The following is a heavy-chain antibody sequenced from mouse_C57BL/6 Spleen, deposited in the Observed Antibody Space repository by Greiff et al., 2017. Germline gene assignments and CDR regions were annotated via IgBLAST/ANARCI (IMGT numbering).Heavy chain of an antibody. Sequence: VQLKQSGPELVKPGASVKISCKASGYSFTGYYMNWVKQSTEKSLEWIGEINPSTGGTTYNQKFKAKATLTVDKSSSTAYMQLKSLTSEDSAVYYCAGYYGSRYYAMDYWGQGTSVTVSS. CDR3: AGYYGSRYYAMDY. CDR2: INPSTGGT. D-gene: IGHD1-1*01. CDR1: GYSFTGYY. V-gene: IGHV1-42*01. J-gene: IGHJ4*01.